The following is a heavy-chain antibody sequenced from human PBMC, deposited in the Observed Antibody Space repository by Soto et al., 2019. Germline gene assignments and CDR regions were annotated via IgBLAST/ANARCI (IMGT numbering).Heavy chain of an antibody. V-gene: IGHV4-34*01. CDR3: ARGDYDILTGYYPFDY. CDR2: INHSGST. J-gene: IGHJ4*02. CDR1: GGSFSGYY. Sequence: PSETLSLTSAVYGGSFSGYYWSWIRQPPGKGLEWIGEINHSGSTNYNPSLKSRVTISVDTSKNQFSLKLSSVTAADTAVYYCARGDYDILTGYYPFDYWGQVTLVTVS. D-gene: IGHD3-9*01.